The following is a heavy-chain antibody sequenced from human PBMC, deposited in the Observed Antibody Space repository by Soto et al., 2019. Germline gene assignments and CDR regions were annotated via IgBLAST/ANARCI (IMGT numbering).Heavy chain of an antibody. J-gene: IGHJ6*02. D-gene: IGHD2-2*01. CDR3: ARSPGGCSSTSCSYYYYYGMDV. V-gene: IGHV3-21*01. CDR1: GFTFSSYS. Sequence: EVQLVESGGGLVKPGGSLRLSCAASGFTFSSYSMNWVRQAPGKGLEWVSSISSSSSYIYYADSVKGRFTISRGNAKNSLYLQMNSLRAEDTAVYYCARSPGGCSSTSCSYYYYYGMDVWGQGTTVTVSS. CDR2: ISSSSSYI.